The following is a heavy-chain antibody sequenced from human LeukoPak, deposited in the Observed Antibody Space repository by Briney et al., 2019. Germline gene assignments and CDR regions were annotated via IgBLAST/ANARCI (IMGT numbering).Heavy chain of an antibody. D-gene: IGHD5-18*01. V-gene: IGHV3-23*01. CDR3: ARHDTAMATDYGMDV. Sequence: PGGSLRLSCAASGFTFSSYAMSWVRQAPGKGLEWVSAISGSGGSTYYADSVKGRFTISRDNAKNSLYLQMNSLRAEDTAVYYCARHDTAMATDYGMDVWGQGTTDTVSS. J-gene: IGHJ6*02. CDR1: GFTFSSYA. CDR2: ISGSGGST.